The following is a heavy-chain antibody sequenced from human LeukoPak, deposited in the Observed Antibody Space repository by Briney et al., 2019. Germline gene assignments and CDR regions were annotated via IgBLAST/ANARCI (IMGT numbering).Heavy chain of an antibody. CDR2: INPNSGGT. CDR1: GYTFTGYY. V-gene: IGHV1-2*02. D-gene: IGHD3-10*01. CDR3: ARAMVRGVIINGLGY. Sequence: ASVKVSCKASGYTFTGYYMHWVRQAPGQGLEWMGWINPNSGGTNYAQKFQGRVTMTRDTSISTAYKELSRLRSDDTAVYYCARAMVRGVIINGLGYWGQGTLVTVSS. J-gene: IGHJ4*02.